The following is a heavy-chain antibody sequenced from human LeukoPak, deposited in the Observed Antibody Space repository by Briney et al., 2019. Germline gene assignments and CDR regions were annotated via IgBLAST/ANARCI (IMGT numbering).Heavy chain of an antibody. V-gene: IGHV4-4*07. CDR3: TRIAAAVFVDWFDP. Sequence: PSETLSLTCTVSGGSISSYFWSWLRQPAGKGLEWIGRIYTSGSTNYNPSLKSRVTMSVDTSKNQFSLKLSSVTAADTAVYYCTRIAAAVFVDWFDPWGQGTLVTVSS. J-gene: IGHJ5*02. CDR2: IYTSGST. CDR1: GGSISSYF. D-gene: IGHD6-13*01.